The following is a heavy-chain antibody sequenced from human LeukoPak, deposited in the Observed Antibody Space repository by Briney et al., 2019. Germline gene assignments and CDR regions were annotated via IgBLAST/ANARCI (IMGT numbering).Heavy chain of an antibody. CDR3: VKGSEAYCDSKSDY. CDR2: ISSNGGTI. Sequence: TGGSLRLSCSASGFTFSSYAMHWVRQAPGNGLEYVSAISSNGGTIYYADSAEGRFTISRDNSKNTLYLQMSSLRVEDTAVYYCVKGSEAYCDSKSDYWGQGTLVTVSS. D-gene: IGHD3-22*01. J-gene: IGHJ4*02. V-gene: IGHV3-64D*09. CDR1: GFTFSSYA.